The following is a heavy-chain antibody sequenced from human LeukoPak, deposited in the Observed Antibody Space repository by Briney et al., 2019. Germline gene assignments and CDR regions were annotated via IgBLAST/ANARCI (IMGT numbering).Heavy chain of an antibody. CDR2: IWYDGSNK. Sequence: PGGSLRLSCAASGFTFSSYGTHWVRQAPGKGLEWVAVIWYDGSNKYYADSVKGRFTISRDNSKNTLYLQMNSLRAEDTAVYYCARVRGVRGLSYWGQGTLVTVSS. CDR3: ARVRGVRGLSY. CDR1: GFTFSSYG. J-gene: IGHJ4*02. D-gene: IGHD3-10*01. V-gene: IGHV3-33*01.